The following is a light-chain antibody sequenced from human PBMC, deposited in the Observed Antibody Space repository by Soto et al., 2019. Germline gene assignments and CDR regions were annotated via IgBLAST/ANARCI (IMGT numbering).Light chain of an antibody. CDR3: SSYTDRKNLV. V-gene: IGLV2-14*01. CDR2: EVS. Sequence: QSALTQPASVSGSPGQSITISCTGTRSDVGGYNYVSWYQQHPGKAPKLVIYEVSNRPSGISNRFSGSKSGNTASLTISGLQAEDESDYYCSSYTDRKNLVFGTGTKVTVL. CDR1: RSDVGGYNY. J-gene: IGLJ1*01.